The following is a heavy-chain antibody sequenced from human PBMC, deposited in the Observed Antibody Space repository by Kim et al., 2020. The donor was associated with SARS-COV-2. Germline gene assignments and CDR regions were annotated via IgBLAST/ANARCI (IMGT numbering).Heavy chain of an antibody. J-gene: IGHJ6*02. CDR2: INAYNGNT. Sequence: ASVKVSCKASGYTFTSYGISWVRQAPGQGLEWMGWINAYNGNTNYAQKLQGRVTMTTDTSTSTAYMELRSLRSDDTAVYYCARAPDSYGYYYYGMDVWGQGTTVTVSS. CDR1: GYTFTSYG. V-gene: IGHV1-18*01. D-gene: IGHD5-18*01. CDR3: ARAPDSYGYYYYGMDV.